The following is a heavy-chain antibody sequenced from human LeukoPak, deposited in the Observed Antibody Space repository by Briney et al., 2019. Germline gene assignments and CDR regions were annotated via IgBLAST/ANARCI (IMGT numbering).Heavy chain of an antibody. Sequence: ASVKVSCKASAYTFTSYDINWVRQATGQGLEWMGWMNPNSGNTGYAQKFQGRVTITRNTSISTAYMELSSLRSEDTAVYYCARTKVADAFDIWGQGTMVTVSS. V-gene: IGHV1-8*03. CDR2: MNPNSGNT. J-gene: IGHJ3*02. D-gene: IGHD2-8*01. CDR3: ARTKVADAFDI. CDR1: AYTFTSYD.